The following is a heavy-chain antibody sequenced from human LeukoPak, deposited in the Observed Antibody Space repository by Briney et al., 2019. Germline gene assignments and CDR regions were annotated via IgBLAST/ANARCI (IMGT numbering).Heavy chain of an antibody. V-gene: IGHV3-21*01. Sequence: PGGSLRLSCAASGFTFSSHSMNWVRQAPGKGLEWVSSISSSSSYIYYADSVKGRFTISRDNAKNSLYLQMNSLRAEDTAVYYCARDRQGLVRDVYWGQGTLVTVSS. CDR1: GFTFSSHS. J-gene: IGHJ4*02. CDR3: ARDRQGLVRDVY. D-gene: IGHD6-19*01. CDR2: ISSSSSYI.